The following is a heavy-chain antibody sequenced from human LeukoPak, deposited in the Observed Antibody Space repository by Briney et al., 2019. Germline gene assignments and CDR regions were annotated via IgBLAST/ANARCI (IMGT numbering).Heavy chain of an antibody. J-gene: IGHJ5*02. CDR2: INHTGST. CDR1: GGSFSAYY. V-gene: IGHV4-34*01. CDR3: ARDRLQLQS. Sequence: SETLSLTCAVYGGSFSAYYWSWIRQPPGKGLEWIGEINHTGSTSYNPSLKSRVTISVDTSKNQFSLKLSSVTAADTAVYYCARDRLQLQSWGQGTLVTVSS. D-gene: IGHD1-1*01.